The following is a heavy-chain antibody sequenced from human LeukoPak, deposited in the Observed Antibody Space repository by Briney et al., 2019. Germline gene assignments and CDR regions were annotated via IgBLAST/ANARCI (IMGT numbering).Heavy chain of an antibody. V-gene: IGHV3-48*03. CDR2: VSSGGRTI. CDR1: GFTFSSYE. J-gene: IGHJ4*02. Sequence: GGSLRLSCAASGFTFSSYEMNWVRPAPGKGQGRVCYVSSGGRTIYYADSVKGRFTISRDNAKNSLYLQMNSLTAEDTAVYYCARNRPHPYSHGDYDTLDYWGQGTLVTVSS. D-gene: IGHD4-17*01. CDR3: ARNRPHPYSHGDYDTLDY.